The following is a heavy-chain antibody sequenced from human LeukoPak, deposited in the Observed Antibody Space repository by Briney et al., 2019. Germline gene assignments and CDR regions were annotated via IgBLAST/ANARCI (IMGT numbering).Heavy chain of an antibody. Sequence: GGSLRLSCAASGFTFSSYAMSWVRQAPGKGLEWVSAISGSGGSTYYADSVKGRFTISRDNSKNTLYLQMNSLRAEDTAVYYCAKAGKLVVVPAAMGSWGQGTLVTVSS. J-gene: IGHJ4*02. CDR3: AKAGKLVVVPAAMGS. V-gene: IGHV3-23*01. CDR2: ISGSGGST. CDR1: GFTFSSYA. D-gene: IGHD2-2*01.